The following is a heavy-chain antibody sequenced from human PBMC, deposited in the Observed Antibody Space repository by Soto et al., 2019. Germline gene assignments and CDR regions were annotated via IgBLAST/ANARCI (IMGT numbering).Heavy chain of an antibody. J-gene: IGHJ4*02. D-gene: IGHD3-10*01. CDR1: GGTFSSYT. V-gene: IGHV1-69*02. Sequence: QVQLVQSGAEVKKPGSSVKVSCKASGGTFSSYTISWVRQAPGQGLEWMGRIIPILGIANYAQKFQGRVTITADKSTSTADMELSSLRSEDTAVYYCASGAGYYYGSGSSVDYWGQGTLVTVSS. CDR2: IIPILGIA. CDR3: ASGAGYYYGSGSSVDY.